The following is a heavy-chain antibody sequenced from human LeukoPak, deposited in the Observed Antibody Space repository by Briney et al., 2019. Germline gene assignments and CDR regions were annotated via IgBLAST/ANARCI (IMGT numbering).Heavy chain of an antibody. V-gene: IGHV6-1*01. CDR2: TYYRSKWYN. Sequence: SQTLSLTCAISGDSFSSNSAAWNWIRQSPSRGLEWLGRTYYRSKWYNDYAVFVKSLITINPDTSNTQFSLQLNYVTPEDTAVYYCARDQGGAVAGTIVYWGQGTLVTVSS. CDR3: ARDQGGAVAGTIVY. D-gene: IGHD6-19*01. J-gene: IGHJ4*02. CDR1: GDSFSSNSAA.